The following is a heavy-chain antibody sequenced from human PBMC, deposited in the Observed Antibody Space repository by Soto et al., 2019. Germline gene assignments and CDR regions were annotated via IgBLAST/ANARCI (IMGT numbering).Heavy chain of an antibody. CDR2: IYTSASI. CDR3: ARDREAGYNFYYGMDV. D-gene: IGHD6-19*01. J-gene: IGHJ6*02. Sequence: SETLSLTCSVSGADINTYSWTWIPQPAGKGLEWIGRIYTSASINYNPSLKGRVTLSVDTSTNQVSLRLASVTAADTAIYYCARDREAGYNFYYGMDVWGQGTTVTVFS. CDR1: GADINTYS. V-gene: IGHV4-4*07.